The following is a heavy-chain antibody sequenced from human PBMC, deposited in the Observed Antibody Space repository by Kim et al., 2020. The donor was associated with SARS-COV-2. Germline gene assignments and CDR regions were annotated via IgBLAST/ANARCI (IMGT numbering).Heavy chain of an antibody. J-gene: IGHJ3*02. CDR1: GFTFSDYY. D-gene: IGHD3-9*01. CDR3: ARVVAYDILPGLGYAFDI. Sequence: GGSLRLSCAASGFTFSDYYMSWIRQAPGKGLEWVSYISTSGSTIYYADSVKGRFTISRDNAKNSLYLQMNSLRAEDTAVYYCARVVAYDILPGLGYAFDIWGQGTMVTVSS. CDR2: ISTSGSTI. V-gene: IGHV3-11*01.